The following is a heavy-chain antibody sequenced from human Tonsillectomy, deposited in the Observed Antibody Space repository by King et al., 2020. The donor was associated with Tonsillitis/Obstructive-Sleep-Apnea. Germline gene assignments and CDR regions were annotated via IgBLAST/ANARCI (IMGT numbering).Heavy chain of an antibody. D-gene: IGHD4-17*01. CDR1: GFTFRIYA. CDR2: LSYDGNNK. J-gene: IGHJ6*02. V-gene: IGHV3-30*01. CDR3: ARDPKPTGNYYYSYGMDV. Sequence: VQLVESGGGVVQPGRSLRLFCAASGFTFRIYAMHWVRQAPGKGLEWVAVLSYDGNNKYYADSVKGRFTISRDNSKNTVYLQMNSLRAEDTAVYYCARDPKPTGNYYYSYGMDVWGQGTTVTVSS.